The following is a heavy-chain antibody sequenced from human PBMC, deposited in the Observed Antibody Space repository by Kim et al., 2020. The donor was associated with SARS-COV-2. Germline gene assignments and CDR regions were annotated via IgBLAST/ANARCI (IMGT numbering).Heavy chain of an antibody. CDR3: AGYSRSRYCAFDF. J-gene: IGHJ3*01. Sequence: GGSLRLSCAASGFTFSSYGMHWVRQAPGKGLEWVSAIGSAGGTYYSGASVKGRFTICRDTTKNSLYLLMSRRSGDAAAFYYCAGYSRSRYCAFDFWG. V-gene: IGHV3-23*01. D-gene: IGHD6-13*01. CDR2: IGSAGGT. CDR1: GFTFSSYG.